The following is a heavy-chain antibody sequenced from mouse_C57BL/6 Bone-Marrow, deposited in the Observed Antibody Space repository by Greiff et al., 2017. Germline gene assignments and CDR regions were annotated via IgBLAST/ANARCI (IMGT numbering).Heavy chain of an antibody. V-gene: IGHV1-82*01. CDR1: GYSFSSSW. Sequence: QVQLQQSGPELVKPGASVKISCKASGYSFSSSWMNWVKQRPGKGLEWIGRIYPGDGDTNYNGKFKGKATLTADKSSSTAYMQLSSLTSEDSAVYFCAAGWSPRDYWGQGTTLTVSS. J-gene: IGHJ2*01. CDR3: AAGWSPRDY. CDR2: IYPGDGDT. D-gene: IGHD1-2*01.